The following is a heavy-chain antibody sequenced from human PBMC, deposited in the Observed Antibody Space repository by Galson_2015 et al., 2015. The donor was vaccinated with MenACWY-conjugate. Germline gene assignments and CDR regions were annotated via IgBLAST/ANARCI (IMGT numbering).Heavy chain of an antibody. J-gene: IGHJ4*02. CDR2: VSSSAYTT. CDR3: ARVPRRIYDSSGYYFDS. D-gene: IGHD3-22*01. CDR1: GFTFRNYA. V-gene: IGHV3-23*01. Sequence: SLRLSCAASGFTFRNYAMNWVRQTPGKGLEWVSSVSSSAYTTYYADSVKGRFTVSRDDSQNTLYLQMNSLRADDTAVYYCARVPRRIYDSSGYYFDSWGQGTLVTVSS.